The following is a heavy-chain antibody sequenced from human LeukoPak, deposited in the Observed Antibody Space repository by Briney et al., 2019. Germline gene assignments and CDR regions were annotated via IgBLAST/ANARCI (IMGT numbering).Heavy chain of an antibody. Sequence: SVKVSCKASGYTFTRYYMHWVRQAPGQGLEWMGGIIPIFGTANYAQKFQGRVTITADKSTSTAYMELSSLRSEDTAVYYCAREGHYDSSGYYYGGDAFDIWGQGTMVTVSS. CDR3: AREGHYDSSGYYYGGDAFDI. CDR2: IIPIFGTA. V-gene: IGHV1-69*06. J-gene: IGHJ3*02. D-gene: IGHD3-22*01. CDR1: GYTFTRYY.